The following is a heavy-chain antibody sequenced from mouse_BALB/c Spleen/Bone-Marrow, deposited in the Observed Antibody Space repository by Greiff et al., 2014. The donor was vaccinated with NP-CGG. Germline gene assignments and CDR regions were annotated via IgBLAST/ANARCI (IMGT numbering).Heavy chain of an antibody. D-gene: IGHD1-1*01. CDR3: ARYNYGSSQFAY. V-gene: IGHV14-3*02. CDR1: GFNIKDTY. J-gene: IGHJ3*01. CDR2: IDPANGNT. Sequence: VQLQQSGAELVKPGASVKLSCTASGFNIKDTYMHWVKQRPEQGLEWIGRIDPANGNTKYDPKFHGKATITADTSSNTAYLQLSSLTSENTAVYYCARYNYGSSQFAYWGQGTLVTVSA.